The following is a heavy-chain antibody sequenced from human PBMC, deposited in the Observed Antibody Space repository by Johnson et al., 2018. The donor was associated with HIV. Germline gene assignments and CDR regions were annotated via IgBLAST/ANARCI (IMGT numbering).Heavy chain of an antibody. CDR3: ARMKRGWYVVIDM. Sequence: VQLVESGGGLVQPGGSLRLSCAASGITFSNYWMGWVRQAPGKGLEWVANLKEDGSEEYYADSVKGRSTISRDNAKRSLYLQMNSLRVEDTAVYYCARMKRGWYVVIDMWGQGTMVIVSS. D-gene: IGHD6-19*01. CDR2: LKEDGSEE. V-gene: IGHV3-7*05. CDR1: GITFSNYW. J-gene: IGHJ3*02.